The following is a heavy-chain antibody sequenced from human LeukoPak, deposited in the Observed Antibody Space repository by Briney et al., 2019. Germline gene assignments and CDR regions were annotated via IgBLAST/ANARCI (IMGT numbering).Heavy chain of an antibody. CDR3: ARYRETPMADWYFDL. Sequence: PSETLSLTCTVSGGSISNYYWSWIRQPPGKGLEWIGYIYYTGSTNHNPSLKSRVTISVDMSKNQFSLKLSSVTVADTAVYYCARYRETPMADWYFDLWGRGTLVTVSS. CDR1: GGSISNYY. D-gene: IGHD5-18*01. CDR2: IYYTGST. J-gene: IGHJ2*01. V-gene: IGHV4-59*08.